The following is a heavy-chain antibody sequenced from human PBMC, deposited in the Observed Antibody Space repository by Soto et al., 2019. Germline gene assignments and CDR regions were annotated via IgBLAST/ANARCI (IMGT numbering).Heavy chain of an antibody. J-gene: IGHJ1*01. V-gene: IGHV4-39*01. D-gene: IGHD3-10*01. CDR1: GCSISSSSYY. CDR3: ARHYYGSGSYFQH. Sequence: ETLSLTCTVSGCSISSSSYYWGWIRQPPGKGLEWIGSIYYSGSTYYNPSLKSRVTISVDTSKNQFSLKLSSVTAADTAVYYCARHYYGSGSYFQHWGQGTLVTVSS. CDR2: IYYSGST.